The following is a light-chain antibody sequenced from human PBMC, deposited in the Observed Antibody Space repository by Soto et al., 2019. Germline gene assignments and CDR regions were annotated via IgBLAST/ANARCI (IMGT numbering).Light chain of an antibody. J-gene: IGLJ1*01. CDR1: SSNIGAGYD. CDR2: ANI. V-gene: IGLV1-40*01. CDR3: QSYDSSLSAL. Sequence: QAVLTQPPSVSGAPGQRVTISCTGSSSNIGAGYDVHWCQQLPGTAPKLLIYANINRPSGVPDRFSGSKSGTSASLAITGLQAEDEADYYCQSYDSSLSALFGTGTKLTVL.